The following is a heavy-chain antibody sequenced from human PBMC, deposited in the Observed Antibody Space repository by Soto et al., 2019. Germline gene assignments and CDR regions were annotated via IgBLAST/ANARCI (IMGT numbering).Heavy chain of an antibody. CDR3: AKSDYDILTGYRPDY. J-gene: IGHJ4*02. Sequence: GGSLRLSCAASGFTFSSYGMRWVRQAPGKGLEWVAVIWYGGSNKYYADSVKGRFTISRDNSKNTLYLQMNSLRAEDTAVYYCAKSDYDILTGYRPDYWGQGTLVTVSS. CDR2: IWYGGSNK. CDR1: GFTFSSYG. D-gene: IGHD3-9*01. V-gene: IGHV3-33*06.